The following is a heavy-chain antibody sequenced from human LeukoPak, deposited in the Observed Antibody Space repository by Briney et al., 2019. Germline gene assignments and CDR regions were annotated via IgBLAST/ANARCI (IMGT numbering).Heavy chain of an antibody. Sequence: PGGSLRLSCAASGFTFSSYAMSWVRQAPGKGLEWVSAISGSGGSTYYADSVKGWFTISRDNSKNTLYLQMNSLRAEDTAVYYCAKELGYCSGGSCYYVYYYGMDVWGQGTTVTVSS. D-gene: IGHD2-15*01. CDR3: AKELGYCSGGSCYYVYYYGMDV. CDR1: GFTFSSYA. CDR2: ISGSGGST. J-gene: IGHJ6*02. V-gene: IGHV3-23*01.